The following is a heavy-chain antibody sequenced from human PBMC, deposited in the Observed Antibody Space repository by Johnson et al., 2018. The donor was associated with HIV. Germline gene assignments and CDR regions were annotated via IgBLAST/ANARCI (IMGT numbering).Heavy chain of an antibody. V-gene: IGHV3-30*02. CDR1: GFTFSSYG. CDR2: IRYDGSNK. D-gene: IGHD3-10*01. Sequence: QVQLVESGGGVVQPGGSRRLSCAASGFTFSSYGMHWVRQAPGKGLEWVAFIRYDGSNKDYADSVKGRFTISRENSRNTLYLQMNSLRAEDTAMYYCSKLVHYNNVDIWGQGTMVTVSS. CDR3: SKLVHYNNVDI. J-gene: IGHJ3*02.